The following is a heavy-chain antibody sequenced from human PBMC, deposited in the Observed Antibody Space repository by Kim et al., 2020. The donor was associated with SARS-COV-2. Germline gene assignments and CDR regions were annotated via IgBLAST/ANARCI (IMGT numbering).Heavy chain of an antibody. D-gene: IGHD2-2*01. J-gene: IGHJ6*02. CDR3: ARDDHIVVVPAARNYYYYGMDV. Sequence: GGSLRLSCAASGFTFSSYGMHWVRQAPGKGLEWVAVIWYDGSNKYYADSVKGRFTISRDNSKNTLYLQMNSLRAEDTAVYYCARDDHIVVVPAARNYYYYGMDVWGQGTTVTVSS. V-gene: IGHV3-33*01. CDR1: GFTFSSYG. CDR2: IWYDGSNK.